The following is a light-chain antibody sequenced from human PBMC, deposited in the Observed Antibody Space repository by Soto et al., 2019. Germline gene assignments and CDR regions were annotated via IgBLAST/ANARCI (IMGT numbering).Light chain of an antibody. J-gene: IGKJ2*01. CDR1: RSVRTN. CDR3: QQYNHWPPYT. V-gene: IGKV3-15*01. CDR2: GAS. Sequence: ETVMTQSPVALSVSPGERATLSCRASRSVRTNLAWYQQKRGQAPRLLIYGASTRATGIPARFSGSGSGTEFTLTISSLQSDDFAVYYWQQYNHWPPYTFGQGTKLEIK.